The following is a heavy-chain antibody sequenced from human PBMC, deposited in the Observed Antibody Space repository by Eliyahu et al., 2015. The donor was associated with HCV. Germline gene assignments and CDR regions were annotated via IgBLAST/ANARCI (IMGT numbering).Heavy chain of an antibody. V-gene: IGHV4-31*03. CDR1: GASXGSGGYY. CDR3: AREYGSSSYGMDV. CDR2: IYYSGNT. D-gene: IGHD6-13*01. J-gene: IGHJ6*02. Sequence: QVQLQESGPGLVKPSQTLSLTCTVSGASXGSGGYYWRWIRARSGKGVEWSGDIYYSGNTXYSPSXKSRATISIDTSKNQLSLKLSSVTAADTAVYFCAREYGSSSYGMDVWGQGTTVTVSS.